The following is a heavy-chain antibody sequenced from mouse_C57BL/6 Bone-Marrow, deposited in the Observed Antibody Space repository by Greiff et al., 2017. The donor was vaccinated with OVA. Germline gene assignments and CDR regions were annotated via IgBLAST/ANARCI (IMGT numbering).Heavy chain of an antibody. J-gene: IGHJ1*03. CDR3: ARWDTTVVATKTGWYFDV. Sequence: QVQLKQSGAELVKPGASVKISCKASGYAFSSYWMNWVKQRPGKGLEWIGQIYPGDGDTNYNGKFKGKATLTADKSSSTAYMQLSSLTSEDSAVYFCARWDTTVVATKTGWYFDVWGTGTTVTVSS. D-gene: IGHD1-1*01. CDR2: IYPGDGDT. CDR1: GYAFSSYW. V-gene: IGHV1-80*01.